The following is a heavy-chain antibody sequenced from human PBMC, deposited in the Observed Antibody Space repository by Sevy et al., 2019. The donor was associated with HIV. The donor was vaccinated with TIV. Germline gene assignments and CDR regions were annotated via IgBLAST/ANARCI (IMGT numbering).Heavy chain of an antibody. CDR1: GYTFTSYG. CDR3: ARASRGIVVIPAAQHYYGMDV. Sequence: ASVKVSCKASGYTFTSYGMNWVRQAPGQGLEWMGWINTNTGNPTYAQGFTGRFVFSFDTSVSTAYLQISSLKAEDTAVYYGARASRGIVVIPAAQHYYGMDVWGQGTTVTVSS. D-gene: IGHD2-2*01. V-gene: IGHV7-4-1*02. CDR2: INTNTGNP. J-gene: IGHJ6*02.